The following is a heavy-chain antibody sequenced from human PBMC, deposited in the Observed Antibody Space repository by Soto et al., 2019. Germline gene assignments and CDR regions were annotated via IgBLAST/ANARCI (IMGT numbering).Heavy chain of an antibody. Sequence: ASVKVSCKASGYTFTSYAMHWVRQAPGQRLEWMGWINIGSGNTEYSQNFQDRITITRDTSASTAYMELSSLRSEDTAVYYCARRIVVVTALDYWGQGTLVTVSS. D-gene: IGHD2-21*02. CDR2: INIGSGNT. CDR3: ARRIVVVTALDY. J-gene: IGHJ4*02. V-gene: IGHV1-3*04. CDR1: GYTFTSYA.